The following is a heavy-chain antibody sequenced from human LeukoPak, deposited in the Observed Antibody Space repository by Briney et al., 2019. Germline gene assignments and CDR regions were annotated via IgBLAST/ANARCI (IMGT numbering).Heavy chain of an antibody. J-gene: IGHJ6*02. Sequence: SETLSLTCNVSGGSISSYYWSWIRQPPGKGLEWIGYIYYSGSTNYNPSLKSRVTISVDTSKNQFSLKLSSVTAADTAVYYCARGGLRYFDWLAEHTLDCMDVWGQGTTVTVSS. CDR3: ARGGLRYFDWLAEHTLDCMDV. CDR2: IYYSGST. CDR1: GGSISSYY. D-gene: IGHD3-9*01. V-gene: IGHV4-59*12.